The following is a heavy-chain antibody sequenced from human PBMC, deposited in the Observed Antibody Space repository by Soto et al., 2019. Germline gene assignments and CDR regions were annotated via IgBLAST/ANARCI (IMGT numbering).Heavy chain of an antibody. CDR1: GFTFSSYG. CDR3: AKGLRYGDYVVLAY. Sequence: GGSLRLSCAASGFTFSSYGMHWVRQAPGKGLEWVAVISYDGSNKYYADSVKGRFTISRDNSKNTLYLQMNSLRAEDTAVYYCAKGLRYGDYVVLAYWGQGTLVTVSS. V-gene: IGHV3-30*18. CDR2: ISYDGSNK. J-gene: IGHJ4*02. D-gene: IGHD4-17*01.